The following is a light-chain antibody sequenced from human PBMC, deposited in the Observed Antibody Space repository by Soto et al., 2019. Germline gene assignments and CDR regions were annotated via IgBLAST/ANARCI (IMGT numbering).Light chain of an antibody. CDR2: GVS. CDR1: RSVSSN. V-gene: IGKV3-15*01. CDR3: HQYNNWPPYT. J-gene: IGKJ2*01. Sequence: EIVMTQSPATLSVSPGERATLSCRASRSVSSNLAWYQHKPGQAPRLLIYGVSTRATGIPARFSGSGSGTEFTLTVSNLQSEDSAIYYCHQYNNWPPYTFGQGTKLEIK.